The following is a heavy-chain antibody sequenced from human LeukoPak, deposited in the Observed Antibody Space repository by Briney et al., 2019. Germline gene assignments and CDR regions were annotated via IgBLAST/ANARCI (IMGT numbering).Heavy chain of an antibody. V-gene: IGHV3-21*01. CDR3: AKVLSGSQDY. CDR1: GFIFSSYT. D-gene: IGHD1-26*01. Sequence: GGSLRLSCAASGFIFSSYTMNWVRQAPGKGLEWVSSISISGSDTFYADSVKGRFTISRDNAKNALYLQMKTLRAEDTAVYYCAKVLSGSQDYWGQGTLVTVSS. CDR2: ISISGSDT. J-gene: IGHJ4*02.